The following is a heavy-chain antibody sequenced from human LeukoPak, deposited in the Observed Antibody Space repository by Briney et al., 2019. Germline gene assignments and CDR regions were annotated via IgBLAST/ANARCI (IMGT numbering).Heavy chain of an antibody. CDR2: IYYSGST. V-gene: IGHV4-39*07. D-gene: IGHD2-21*02. CDR3: ARVETAIGSLSWYFDL. J-gene: IGHJ2*01. CDR1: GGSISSRTYY. Sequence: SETLSLTCTVSGGSISSRTYYWGWIRQPPGKGLEWIASIYYSGSTYYNPSLKSRVTISLDTSKNQFSLKLSSVTAADTAVYYCARVETAIGSLSWYFDLWGRGTLVTVSS.